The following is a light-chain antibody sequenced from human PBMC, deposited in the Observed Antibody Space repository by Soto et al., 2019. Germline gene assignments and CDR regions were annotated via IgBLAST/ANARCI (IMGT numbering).Light chain of an antibody. CDR3: QQRYSTPPRT. J-gene: IGKJ4*01. CDR1: QSIALS. V-gene: IGKV1-39*01. CDR2: AAY. Sequence: DTVTTAYRLSQSIALSVNSYQQKPGEAPKRLIYAAYSLQSGVPSGCGASGSGTEFTLTISSRQPDEFSTDYCQQRYSTPPRTFGRGTKVDI.